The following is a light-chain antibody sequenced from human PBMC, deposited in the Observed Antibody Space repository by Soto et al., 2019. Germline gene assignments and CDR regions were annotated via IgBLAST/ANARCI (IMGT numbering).Light chain of an antibody. Sequence: ETVMTQSPATLSVSPGERATLSCRASQSVNSDLAWYQKKPGQAPRLLIYGSSTRATGIPARFSGGGSGTEFTLTISILQSEDFAVYYCQQNNNWPRTFGQGTKVEMK. CDR3: QQNNNWPRT. CDR1: QSVNSD. J-gene: IGKJ1*01. CDR2: GSS. V-gene: IGKV3-15*01.